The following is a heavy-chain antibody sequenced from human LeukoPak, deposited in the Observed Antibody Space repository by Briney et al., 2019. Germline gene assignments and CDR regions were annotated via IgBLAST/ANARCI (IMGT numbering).Heavy chain of an antibody. J-gene: IGHJ4*02. CDR2: ISSSSSYI. D-gene: IGHD1-26*01. CDR3: ARRSGSSSFDY. CDR1: GFTFSSYS. Sequence: GXSLRLSCAASGFTFSSYSMNWVRQAPGKGLEWVSSISSSSSYIYYADSVKGRFTISRDNAKNSLYLQMNSLRAEDTAVYYCARRSGSSSFDYWGQGTLVTVSS. V-gene: IGHV3-21*01.